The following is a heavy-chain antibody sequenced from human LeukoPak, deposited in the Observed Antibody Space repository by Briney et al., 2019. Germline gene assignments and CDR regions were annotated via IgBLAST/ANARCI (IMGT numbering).Heavy chain of an antibody. CDR3: ARDRAVAGPYYYYYGMDV. CDR1: GYTLTELS. Sequence: GASVKVSCKVSGYTLTELSMHWVRQAPGKGLEWMGGFDPEDGETIYAQKFQGRVTMTEDTSTDTAYMELSSLRSEDTAVYYCARDRAVAGPYYYYYGMDVWGQGTTVTVSS. CDR2: FDPEDGET. V-gene: IGHV1-24*01. D-gene: IGHD6-19*01. J-gene: IGHJ6*02.